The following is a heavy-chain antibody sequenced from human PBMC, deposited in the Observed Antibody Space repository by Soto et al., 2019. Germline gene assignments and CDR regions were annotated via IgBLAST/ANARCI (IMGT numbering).Heavy chain of an antibody. CDR2: ISSSSSFM. D-gene: IGHD1-1*01. V-gene: IGHV3-21*01. CDR1: GFTFRSYT. J-gene: IGHJ6*02. Sequence: KSGGSLRLSCAASGFTFRSYTMNWVRQAPGKGLEWVSSISSSSSFMYYADSVKGRFTISRDNAKNSLYLQMNSLRAEDTAVYYCASVKGYPTTDDYYYYYDMDVWGQGTTVTVSS. CDR3: ASVKGYPTTDDYYYYYDMDV.